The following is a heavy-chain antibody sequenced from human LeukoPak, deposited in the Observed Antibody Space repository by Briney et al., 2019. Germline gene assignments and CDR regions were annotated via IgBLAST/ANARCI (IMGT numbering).Heavy chain of an antibody. D-gene: IGHD2-15*01. CDR2: IIPIFGTA. CDR3: ARGIEEDIVVVVAATPAGAFDI. CDR1: GGTFSSYA. J-gene: IGHJ3*02. V-gene: IGHV1-69*06. Sequence: GSSVKVSCKASGGTFSSYAISWLRQAPGQGLEWMGGIIPIFGTANYAQKFQGRVTITADKSTSTAYMELSSLRSEDTAVYYCARGIEEDIVVVVAATPAGAFDIWGQGTMVTVSS.